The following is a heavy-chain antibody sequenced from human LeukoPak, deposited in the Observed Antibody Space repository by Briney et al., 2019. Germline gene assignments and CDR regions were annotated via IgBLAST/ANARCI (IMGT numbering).Heavy chain of an antibody. Sequence: ALVKVSCKASGYTFTGYYMHWVRQAPGQGLEWMGWINPNSGGTNYAQKFQGRVSMTRDTSISTAYMELSRLRSDDTAVYYCAREMDTGGNFDYWGQGTLVTVSS. J-gene: IGHJ4*02. D-gene: IGHD5-18*01. CDR1: GYTFTGYY. CDR3: AREMDTGGNFDY. CDR2: INPNSGGT. V-gene: IGHV1-2*02.